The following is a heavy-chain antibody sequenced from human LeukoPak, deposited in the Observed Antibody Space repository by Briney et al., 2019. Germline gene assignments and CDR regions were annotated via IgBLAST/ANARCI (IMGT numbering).Heavy chain of an antibody. CDR3: ARHQRTDYSNLNWFCP. V-gene: IGHV5-51*01. J-gene: IGHJ5*02. CDR1: GYSFTSYW. CDR2: IYPGDSDT. Sequence: GAALKISIKGSGYSFTSYWIGWVRQMPGKGLEGMGIIYPGDSDTRYSPSFEGQVTISADKSNSTAYLQWSSLKASDTAMYYCARHQRTDYSNLNWFCPWGQVTLVTVAS. D-gene: IGHD4-11*01.